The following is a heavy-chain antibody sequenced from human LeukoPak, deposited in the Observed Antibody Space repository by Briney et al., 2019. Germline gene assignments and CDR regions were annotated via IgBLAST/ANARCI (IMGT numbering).Heavy chain of an antibody. J-gene: IGHJ4*02. CDR1: GFTVSDNY. CDR3: ARLGARQMLEY. CDR2: IYSAGAT. D-gene: IGHD4-17*01. Sequence: GGSLRLSCAASGFTVSDNYMTWVRQAPGKGLEWVSSIYSAGATHYAESVKGRFTISRDNSKNTLYLQMNSLRAEDMAVYYCARLGARQMLEYWGQGTLVTVSS. V-gene: IGHV3-53*01.